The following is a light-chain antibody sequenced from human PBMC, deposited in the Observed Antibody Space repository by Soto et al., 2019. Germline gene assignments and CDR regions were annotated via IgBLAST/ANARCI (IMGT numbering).Light chain of an antibody. CDR2: AAS. CDR3: QQYNSYWT. V-gene: IGKV1-39*01. CDR1: QSISSY. Sequence: DIQLTQSPSSLSASVGDRVTITCLASQSISSYLNWYQQKPGKALKLLIYAASSLQSGVPSRFSGSGSGTDFTLTISSLQPDDFATYYCQQYNSYWTFGQGTKVDI. J-gene: IGKJ1*01.